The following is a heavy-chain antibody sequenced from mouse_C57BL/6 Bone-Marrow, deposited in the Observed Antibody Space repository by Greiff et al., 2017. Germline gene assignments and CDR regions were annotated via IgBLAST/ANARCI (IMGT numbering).Heavy chain of an antibody. J-gene: IGHJ3*01. Sequence: VKLQESGAELARPGASVKLSCKASGYTFTSYGISWVKQRTGQGLEWIGEIYPRSGNTYYNEKFKGKATLTADKSSSTAYMELRSLTSEDSAVYFCARHIHYYGSIWFAYWGQGTLVTVSA. CDR1: GYTFTSYG. CDR2: IYPRSGNT. CDR3: ARHIHYYGSIWFAY. D-gene: IGHD1-1*01. V-gene: IGHV1-81*01.